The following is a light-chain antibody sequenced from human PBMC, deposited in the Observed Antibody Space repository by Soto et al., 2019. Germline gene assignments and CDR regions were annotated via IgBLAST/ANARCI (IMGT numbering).Light chain of an antibody. V-gene: IGKV1-5*01. CDR3: QQYNGYSGT. J-gene: IGKJ1*01. Sequence: DIQMTQSPSTLSASVGDRVTITCRASQSISSWLAWYQQKTGKAPKLLIYDASSLESGDPPRFSGSGSGTEFTRTISSLLPDDFAAYYCQQYNGYSGTFGQGTKVELQ. CDR2: DAS. CDR1: QSISSW.